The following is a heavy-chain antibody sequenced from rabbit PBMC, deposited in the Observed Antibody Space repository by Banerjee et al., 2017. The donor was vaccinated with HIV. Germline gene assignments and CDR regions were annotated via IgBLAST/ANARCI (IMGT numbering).Heavy chain of an antibody. V-gene: IGHV1S40*01. CDR3: ARDGTGVGPDLDL. Sequence: QSLEESGGDLVKPGASLTLTCTASGFSISSSYYMCWVRQAPGKGLEWIACIFSDGSGSTYYANWAKGRFTISKTSSTTVTLQMTSLTAADTATYFCARDGTGVGPDLDLWGQGTLVTVS. J-gene: IGHJ4*01. CDR2: IFSDGSGST. D-gene: IGHD7-1*01. CDR1: GFSISSSYY.